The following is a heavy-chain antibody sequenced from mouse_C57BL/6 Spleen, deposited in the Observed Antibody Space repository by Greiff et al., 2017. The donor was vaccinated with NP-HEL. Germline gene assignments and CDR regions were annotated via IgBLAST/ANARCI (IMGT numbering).Heavy chain of an antibody. CDR1: GYTFTSYW. CDR3: ARKYYGSRTDV. V-gene: IGHV1-69*01. CDR2: IDPSDSYT. D-gene: IGHD1-1*01. Sequence: VQLQQSGAELVMPGASVKLSCKASGYTFTSYWMHWVKQRPGQGLEWIGEIDPSDSYTNYNQKFKGKSTLTVDKSSSTAYMQLSSLTSEDSAVYYCARKYYGSRTDVWGTGTTVTVSS. J-gene: IGHJ1*03.